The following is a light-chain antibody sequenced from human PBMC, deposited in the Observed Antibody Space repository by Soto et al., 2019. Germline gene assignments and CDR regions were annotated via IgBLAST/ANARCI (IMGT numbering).Light chain of an antibody. CDR3: TSYTSSNTLYV. Sequence: LTQPASVSGSPGQSITISCTGTSSDVGAYDFVSWYQQHPDKAPKLMIYDVSNRPSGVSDRFSGSKSGNTASLTISGLLAEDEADYYCTSYTSSNTLYVFGTGTKVTVL. CDR1: SSDVGAYDF. V-gene: IGLV2-14*01. CDR2: DVS. J-gene: IGLJ1*01.